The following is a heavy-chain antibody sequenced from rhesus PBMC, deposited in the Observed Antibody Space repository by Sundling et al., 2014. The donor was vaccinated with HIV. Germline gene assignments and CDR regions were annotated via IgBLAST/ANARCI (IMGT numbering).Heavy chain of an antibody. CDR3: ARRYYNIWTLVIPYFDY. CDR1: GFSLSSSGVG. J-gene: IGHJ4*01. CDR2: IYWDDDK. V-gene: IGHV2S1*01. D-gene: IGHD3-3*01. Sequence: QVTLKESGPALVKPTQTLTLTCTFSGFSLSSSGVGVGWIRQPPGKALEWLASIYWDDDKRYSTSLKSRLTISKDTSKNQVVLTMTNMDPVDTATYYCARRYYNIWTLVIPYFDYWARESWSPSPQ.